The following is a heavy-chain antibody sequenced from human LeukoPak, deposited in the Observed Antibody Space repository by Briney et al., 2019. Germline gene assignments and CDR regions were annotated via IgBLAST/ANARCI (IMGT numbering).Heavy chain of an antibody. V-gene: IGHV1-2*02. CDR3: ASCGGSCYRGNDAFDM. J-gene: IGHJ3*02. CDR1: GYTFTGYY. CDR2: INPNSGGT. Sequence: ASVKVSCKASGYTFTGYYMHWVRQAPGQGLEWMGWINPNSGGTNYAQKFQGRVTMTRDTSISTAYMELSRLRSDDTAVYYCASCGGSCYRGNDAFDMWGQGTMVTVSS. D-gene: IGHD2-15*01.